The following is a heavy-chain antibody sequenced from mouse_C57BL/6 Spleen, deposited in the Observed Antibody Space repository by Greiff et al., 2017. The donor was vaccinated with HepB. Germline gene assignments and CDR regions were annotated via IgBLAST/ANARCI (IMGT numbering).Heavy chain of an antibody. D-gene: IGHD4-1*01. CDR1: GYSITSDY. Sequence: VQLQQSGPGLAKPSQTLSLTCSVTGYSITSDYWNWIRKFPGNKLEYMGYISYSGSTYYNPSLKSRISLTRNTSKNKYHLQLNSVTTEETATYYSARGLGGVFAYWGRGTLVTVSA. CDR2: ISYSGST. CDR3: ARGLGGVFAY. V-gene: IGHV3-8*01. J-gene: IGHJ3*01.